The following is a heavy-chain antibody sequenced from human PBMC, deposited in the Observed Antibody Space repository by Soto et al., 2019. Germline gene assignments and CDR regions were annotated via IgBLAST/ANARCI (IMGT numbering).Heavy chain of an antibody. V-gene: IGHV3-7*01. J-gene: IGHJ5*02. CDR3: ARMNGDYDHWFDP. CDR1: GFTFSSYW. CDR2: IKQDGSEK. D-gene: IGHD4-17*01. Sequence: EVQLVESGGGLVQPGGSLRLSCAASGFTFSSYWMSWVRQAPGKGLEWVANIKQDGSEKYYVDSVKGRFTISRDNAKNSLYRQMNSLRAEDTAVYYCARMNGDYDHWFDPWGQGTLVTVSS.